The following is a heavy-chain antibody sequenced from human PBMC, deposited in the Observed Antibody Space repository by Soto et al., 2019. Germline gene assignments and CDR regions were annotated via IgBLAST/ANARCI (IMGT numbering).Heavy chain of an antibody. J-gene: IGHJ3*02. CDR3: ARPDTAITSGAFDI. V-gene: IGHV3-33*01. CDR1: GFTFSSYG. CDR2: IWYDGSNK. D-gene: IGHD5-18*01. Sequence: QVQLVESGGGVVQPGRSLRLSCAASGFTFSSYGMHWVRQAPGKGLEWVAVIWYDGSNKYYADSVKGRFTISRDNSKNTLYLQMNSLRAEDTAVYYCARPDTAITSGAFDIWGQGTMVTVSS.